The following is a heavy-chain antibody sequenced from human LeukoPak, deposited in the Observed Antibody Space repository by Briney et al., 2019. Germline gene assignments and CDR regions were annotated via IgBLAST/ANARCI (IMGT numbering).Heavy chain of an antibody. V-gene: IGHV1-69*13. Sequence: ASVKVSCKASGGTFSSYAISWVRQAHGQGLEWMGGIIPIFGTANYAQKFQGRVTITADESTSTAYMELSSLRSEDTAVYYCARSPYCSGGSCYSRLMGFDYWGQGTLVTVSS. CDR3: ARSPYCSGGSCYSRLMGFDY. D-gene: IGHD2-15*01. J-gene: IGHJ4*02. CDR1: GGTFSSYA. CDR2: IIPIFGTA.